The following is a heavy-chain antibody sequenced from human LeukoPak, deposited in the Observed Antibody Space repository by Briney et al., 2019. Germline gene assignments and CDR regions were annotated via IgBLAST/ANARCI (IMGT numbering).Heavy chain of an antibody. CDR1: GGSFSGYY. CDR2: INHSGTT. D-gene: IGHD3-10*02. Sequence: KPSETLSLTCAVYGGSFSGYYWTWIRQPPGKGLEWIGEINHSGTTNYNPSLKSRITISLDTSKNQFSLKLSSVTAADTAVYYCARSRSLVVPSAHTFWGRGVRGAIIGFDYWGQGTLVTVSS. CDR3: ARSRSLVVPSAHTFWGRGVRGAIIGFDY. J-gene: IGHJ4*02. V-gene: IGHV4-34*01.